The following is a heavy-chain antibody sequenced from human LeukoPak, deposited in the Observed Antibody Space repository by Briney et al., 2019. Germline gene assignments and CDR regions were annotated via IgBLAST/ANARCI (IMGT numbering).Heavy chain of an antibody. D-gene: IGHD1-26*01. J-gene: IGHJ4*02. CDR3: AKVGGSYYLSYFDY. Sequence: GGSLRLSCAASGFTFSSYGMHWVRQAPGKGLEWVAVIWYDGSNKYYADSVKGRFTISRDNSKNTLYLQMNSLRAEDTAVYYCAKVGGSYYLSYFDYWGQGTLVTVSS. CDR2: IWYDGSNK. V-gene: IGHV3-30*02. CDR1: GFTFSSYG.